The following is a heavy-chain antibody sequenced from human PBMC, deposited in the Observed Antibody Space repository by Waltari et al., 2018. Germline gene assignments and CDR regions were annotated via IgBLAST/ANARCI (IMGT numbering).Heavy chain of an antibody. CDR3: ARQRIYCSGGSCYTPWFDP. V-gene: IGHV4-39*07. J-gene: IGHJ5*02. CDR2: IYYSGST. CDR1: GGSISSSSYY. Sequence: QLQLQESGPGLVKPSETLSLTCTVSGGSISSSSYYWGWIRQPPGKGLEWIGSIYYSGSTYYNPSLKSRVTISVDTSKNQFSLKLSSVTAADTAVYYCARQRIYCSGGSCYTPWFDPWGQGTLVTVSS. D-gene: IGHD2-15*01.